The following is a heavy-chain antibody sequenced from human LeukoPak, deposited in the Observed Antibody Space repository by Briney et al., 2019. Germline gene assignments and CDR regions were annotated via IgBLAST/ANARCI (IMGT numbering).Heavy chain of an antibody. CDR2: IKEDGSEK. V-gene: IGHV3-7*01. CDR1: GFSFTRYW. Sequence: GGSLRLSCAASGFSFTRYWMTWVRQAPGTGLELVANIKEDGSEKYYVDSVKGRFTISRDNAKNSLYLQMSSLRAEDTAVYYCVREAYDDFWSGSWRYYYYMDVWGKGITVTVSS. CDR3: VREAYDDFWSGSWRYYYYMDV. D-gene: IGHD3-3*01. J-gene: IGHJ6*03.